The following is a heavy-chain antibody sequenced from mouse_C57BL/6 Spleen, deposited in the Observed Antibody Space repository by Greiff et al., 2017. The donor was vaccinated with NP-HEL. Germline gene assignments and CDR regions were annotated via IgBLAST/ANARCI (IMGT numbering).Heavy chain of an antibody. CDR2: IYPRSGNT. Sequence: QVQLQQSGAELVRPGASVKLSCKASGYTFTSYGISWVKQRTGQGLEWIGEIYPRSGNTYYNEKFKGKATLTADKSSSTAYMELRSLTSEDSAVYFCARLGGSSYFDYWGQGTTLTVSS. CDR1: GYTFTSYG. V-gene: IGHV1-81*01. D-gene: IGHD1-1*01. J-gene: IGHJ2*01. CDR3: ARLGGSSYFDY.